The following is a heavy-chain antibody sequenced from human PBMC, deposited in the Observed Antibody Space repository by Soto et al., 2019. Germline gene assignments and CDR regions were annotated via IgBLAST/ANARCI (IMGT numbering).Heavy chain of an antibody. CDR1: GGSISSGGYY. J-gene: IGHJ4*02. CDR2: IYYSGST. Sequence: SETLSLTCTVSGGSISSGGYYWSWIRQHPGKGLEWIGYIYYSGSTYYNPSLKSRVTISVDTSKNQFSLKLSFVTAADTAVYYCARRYGGNFDYWGQGTLVTVSS. V-gene: IGHV4-31*03. CDR3: ARRYGGNFDY. D-gene: IGHD2-15*01.